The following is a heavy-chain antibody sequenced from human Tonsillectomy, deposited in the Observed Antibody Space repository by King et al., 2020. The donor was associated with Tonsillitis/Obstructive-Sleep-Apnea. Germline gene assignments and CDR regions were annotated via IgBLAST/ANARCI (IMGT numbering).Heavy chain of an antibody. Sequence: TLKESGPTLVKPTQTLTLTCTFSGFSLSTDGVGVGWIRQSPGKALEWLALIYWDDDKRYSPSLKNRLTITKDTSKNQVVLTMTNMDPLDTSTYYCAHSLSRCPVIAGYNGTGCYSGFYAWGQGSLVTVSS. CDR3: AHSLSRCPVIAGYNGTGCYSGFYA. CDR1: GFSLSTDGVG. CDR2: IYWDDDK. V-gene: IGHV2-5*02. D-gene: IGHD2-2*02. J-gene: IGHJ5*02.